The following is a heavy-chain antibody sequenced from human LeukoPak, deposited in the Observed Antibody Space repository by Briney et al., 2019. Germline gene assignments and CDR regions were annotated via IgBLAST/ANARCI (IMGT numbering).Heavy chain of an antibody. J-gene: IGHJ4*02. Sequence: PGGSLRLSCAASGFTFSSFSMNWVRQAPGKGLEWVSSISSSTTYIYYADSVKGRFTISRDNAKDSLYLQMNSLRAEDTAVYYCASTFPYCSGGTCALGGQGTLVTVSS. CDR3: ASTFPYCSGGTCAL. CDR2: ISSSTTYI. CDR1: GFTFSSFS. V-gene: IGHV3-21*01. D-gene: IGHD2-15*01.